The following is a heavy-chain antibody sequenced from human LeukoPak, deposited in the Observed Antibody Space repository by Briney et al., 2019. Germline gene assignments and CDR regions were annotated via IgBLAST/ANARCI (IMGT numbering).Heavy chain of an antibody. D-gene: IGHD4-17*01. V-gene: IGHV4-30-4*02. CDR3: ARGTKYGPLDY. CDR1: GGSISSGDYY. Sequence: PSETLSLTCTVSGGSISSGDYYWSWIRQPPGKGLEWIGCIFYIGSTYYNPSLKSRVTISVDTSKNQFSLKLSSVTAADTAVYYCARGTKYGPLDYWGQGTLVTVSS. CDR2: IFYIGST. J-gene: IGHJ4*02.